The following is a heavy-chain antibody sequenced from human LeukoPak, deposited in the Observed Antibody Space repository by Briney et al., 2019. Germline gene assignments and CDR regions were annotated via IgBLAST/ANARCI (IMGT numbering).Heavy chain of an antibody. Sequence: GGSLRLSCAASGFIFRDYWMHWVRQAPGKGLVWVSRINTDVGFTRDADSVQGRFIISRDTAKNTLFLQMNSLRAEDTAVYYCAREAKVGGALQYWGQGILVTVSS. CDR1: GFIFRDYW. J-gene: IGHJ4*02. V-gene: IGHV3-74*01. D-gene: IGHD1-26*01. CDR3: AREAKVGGALQY. CDR2: INTDVGFT.